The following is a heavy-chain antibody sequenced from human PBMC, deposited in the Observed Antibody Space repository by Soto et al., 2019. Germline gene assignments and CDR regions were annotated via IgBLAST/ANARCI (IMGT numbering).Heavy chain of an antibody. CDR1: GGSISSSNW. CDR3: ARVDTDYYYYGMDV. J-gene: IGHJ6*02. CDR2: IYHSGST. Sequence: SETLSLACAVSGGSISSSNWWSWVRQPPGKGLEWIGEIYHSGSTNYNPSLKSRVTISVDKSKNQFSLKLSSVTAADTAVYYCARVDTDYYYYGMDVWGQGTTVTVSS. D-gene: IGHD5-18*01. V-gene: IGHV4-4*02.